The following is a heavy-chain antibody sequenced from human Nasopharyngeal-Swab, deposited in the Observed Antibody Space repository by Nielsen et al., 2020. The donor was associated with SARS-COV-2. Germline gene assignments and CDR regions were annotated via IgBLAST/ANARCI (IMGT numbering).Heavy chain of an antibody. CDR1: GFTFENYA. CDR2: ITWTSGNK. Sequence: SLRISCAASGFTFENYAMHWVRQPPGKGLEWVSGITWTSGNKGYAESVQGRFTISRDNAKNSLYLQMNSLRAEDTALYYCAKARRTDTYGFECFDYWGQGTLVTVSS. V-gene: IGHV3-9*01. J-gene: IGHJ4*02. CDR3: AKARRTDTYGFECFDY. D-gene: IGHD5-18*01.